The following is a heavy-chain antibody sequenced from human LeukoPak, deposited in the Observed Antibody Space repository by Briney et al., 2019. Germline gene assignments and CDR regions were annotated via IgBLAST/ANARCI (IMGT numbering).Heavy chain of an antibody. V-gene: IGHV3-7*01. Sequence: PGGSLRFSCAASGFSISDYWMNWVRLVPGKGLEWVANINEDGTIQDYVASVRGRFTISRNNAKNSLYLQMNSLGAEDTAVYYCASRESSMARSHWGHGTLVTVSS. CDR1: GFSISDYW. CDR2: INEDGTIQ. J-gene: IGHJ4*01. CDR3: ASRESSMARSH. D-gene: IGHD3-10*01.